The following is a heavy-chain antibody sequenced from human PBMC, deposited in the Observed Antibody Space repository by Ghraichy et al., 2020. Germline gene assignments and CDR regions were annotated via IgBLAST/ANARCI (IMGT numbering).Heavy chain of an antibody. CDR2: IYYSGST. CDR3: ARASSSWYPAYYGMDV. Sequence: SETLSLTCTVSGGSISSYYWSWIRQPPGKGLEWIGYIYYSGSTNYNPSLKSRVTISVDTSKNQFSLKLSSVTAADTAVYYCARASSSWYPAYYGMDVWGQGTTVTVSS. J-gene: IGHJ6*02. D-gene: IGHD6-13*01. CDR1: GGSISSYY. V-gene: IGHV4-59*01.